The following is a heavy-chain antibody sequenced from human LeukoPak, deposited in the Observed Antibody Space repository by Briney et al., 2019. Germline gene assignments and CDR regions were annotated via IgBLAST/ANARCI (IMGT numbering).Heavy chain of an antibody. J-gene: IGHJ3*02. V-gene: IGHV3-30*02. CDR2: TRYDGSTK. D-gene: IGHD4/OR15-4a*01. Sequence: GGSLRPSCAASGFTFSSFGMHWVRQAPGKGLEWVSYTRYDGSTKYYADSVKGRFTISRDNSKNTLYLQMNSLRAEDTAMYYCAKVSLSMVNDAFDIWGQGTMVSVSS. CDR1: GFTFSSFG. CDR3: AKVSLSMVNDAFDI.